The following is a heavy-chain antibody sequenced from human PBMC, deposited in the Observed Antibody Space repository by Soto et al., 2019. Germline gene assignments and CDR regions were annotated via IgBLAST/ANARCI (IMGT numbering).Heavy chain of an antibody. J-gene: IGHJ4*02. CDR1: GFTFSSYA. V-gene: IGHV3-23*01. CDR2: ISGSGGST. Sequence: PGGSLRLSCAASGFTFSSYAMSWVRQAPGKGLEWVSAISGSGGSTYYADSVKGRFTISRDNSKNTLYLQMNSLRAEDTAVYYCAKVLKREAAAGTRVYYFDYWGQGTLVTVSS. D-gene: IGHD6-13*01. CDR3: AKVLKREAAAGTRVYYFDY.